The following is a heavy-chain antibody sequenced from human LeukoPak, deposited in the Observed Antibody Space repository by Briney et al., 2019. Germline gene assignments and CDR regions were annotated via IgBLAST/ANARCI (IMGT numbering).Heavy chain of an antibody. CDR3: AKTRGISISGVVPLCDY. CDR1: GFTFSTSG. CDR2: ISGSGGTP. D-gene: IGHD3-3*01. V-gene: IGHV3-23*01. Sequence: GGSLRLSCAASGFTFSTSGMTWVRQAPGKGLNWVSIISGSGGTPYYTDSVKGRFTISRDNSENTLYLQMNSLRAEDTAVYYCAKTRGISISGVVPLCDYWGQGTLVTVSS. J-gene: IGHJ4*02.